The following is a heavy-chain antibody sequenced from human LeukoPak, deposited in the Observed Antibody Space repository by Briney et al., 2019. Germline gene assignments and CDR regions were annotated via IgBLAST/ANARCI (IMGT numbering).Heavy chain of an antibody. CDR3: AREKVGSGYDYVYYYYGMDV. D-gene: IGHD5-12*01. CDR2: ISYDGSNK. J-gene: IGHJ6*02. CDR1: GFTFSSYG. V-gene: IGHV3-30*03. Sequence: PGGSLRLSCAASGFTFSSYGMHWVRQAPGKGLEWVAVISYDGSNKYYADSVKGRFTISRDNSKNTLYLQMNSLRAEDTAVYYCAREKVGSGYDYVYYYYGMDVWGQGTTVTVSS.